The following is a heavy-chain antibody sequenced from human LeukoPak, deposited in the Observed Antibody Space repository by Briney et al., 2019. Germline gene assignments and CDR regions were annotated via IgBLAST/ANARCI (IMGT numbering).Heavy chain of an antibody. CDR1: GFPFNSYG. Sequence: GGSLRLSCAASGFPFNSYGMHWVRQAPGKGLEWVAVIWYDGNNKFYADSVKGRFTFSRDNSKNTLYLQMNSLRAEDTAMYYCAKDYCSGGSCYSVFDYWGQGTLVTVSS. CDR2: IWYDGNNK. J-gene: IGHJ4*02. D-gene: IGHD2-15*01. CDR3: AKDYCSGGSCYSVFDY. V-gene: IGHV3-30*02.